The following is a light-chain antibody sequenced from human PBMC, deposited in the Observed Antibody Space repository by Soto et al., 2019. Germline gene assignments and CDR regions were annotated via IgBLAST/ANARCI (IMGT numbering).Light chain of an antibody. CDR3: QQYNNWPT. Sequence: ETVLTQSPVTLSVSPGETATLFCWARQIVNMNLAWYQEKPGQAPRLLIYAASTRATGIPARFSGSGSGTEFTLTISSLQSEDSAIYYCQQYNNWPTFGQGTKVEIK. J-gene: IGKJ1*01. V-gene: IGKV3-15*01. CDR1: QIVNMN. CDR2: AAS.